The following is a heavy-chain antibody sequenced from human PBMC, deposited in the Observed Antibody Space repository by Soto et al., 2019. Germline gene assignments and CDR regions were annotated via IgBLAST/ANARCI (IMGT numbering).Heavy chain of an antibody. J-gene: IGHJ4*02. CDR3: ARAFD. CDR2: IKEDGSEK. V-gene: IGHV3-7*01. Sequence: EVQVVESGGDLVQPGGSLRLSCVASGFTFSKSWMSWVRQAPGKGLEWVANIKEDGSEKHYVDSVKGRFTISRDNANNALYLQMNSLTVEDTAVYYCARAFDWGQGTLVTVSS. CDR1: GFTFSKSW. D-gene: IGHD3-10*01.